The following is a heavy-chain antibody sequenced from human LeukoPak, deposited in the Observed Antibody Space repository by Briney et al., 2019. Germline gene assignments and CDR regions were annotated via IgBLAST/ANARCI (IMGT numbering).Heavy chain of an antibody. D-gene: IGHD4-23*01. CDR3: ARETYGANSRWFDP. CDR1: GDSISSDY. Sequence: TPSETLSLTCAVSGDSISSDYWSWIRQPPGKGLEWIGYIYYTGSTNYNPSLKSRVTISVDTSKNQFSLKLSSVTAADTAVYYCARETYGANSRWFDPWGQGALVTVSS. CDR2: IYYTGST. J-gene: IGHJ5*02. V-gene: IGHV4-59*01.